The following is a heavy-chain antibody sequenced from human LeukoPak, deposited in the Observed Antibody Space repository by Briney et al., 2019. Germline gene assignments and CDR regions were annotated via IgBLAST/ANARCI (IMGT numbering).Heavy chain of an antibody. V-gene: IGHV5-51*01. J-gene: IGHJ3*02. Sequence: GEALKISCKGSGYSFTSYWIGWVRQMPGKGVEWMGIIYPGDSDTRYSPSFQGQVTISADKSISTAYLQWSSLKASDTAMYYCARRTYDILTGPHAFDIWGQGTMVTVSS. CDR2: IYPGDSDT. CDR1: GYSFTSYW. D-gene: IGHD3-9*01. CDR3: ARRTYDILTGPHAFDI.